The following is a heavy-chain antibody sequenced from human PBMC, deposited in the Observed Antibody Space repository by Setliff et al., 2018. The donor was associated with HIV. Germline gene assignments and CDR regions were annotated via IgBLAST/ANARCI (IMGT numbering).Heavy chain of an antibody. CDR1: GGSISSSSYY. J-gene: IGHJ4*02. CDR2: IYYSGST. Sequence: PEETLSLTCTVSGGSISSSSYYWGWIRQPPGKGLEWIGSIYYSGSTYYNPSLKSRVTISVDTSKNQFSLKLSSVTAADTAVYYCARFRVTMIVVDCYFDYWGQGTLVTVSS. CDR3: ARFRVTMIVVDCYFDY. D-gene: IGHD3-22*01. V-gene: IGHV4-39*07.